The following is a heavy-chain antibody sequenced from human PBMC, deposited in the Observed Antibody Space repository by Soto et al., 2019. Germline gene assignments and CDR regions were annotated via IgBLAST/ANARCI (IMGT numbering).Heavy chain of an antibody. CDR1: GFTFSSYA. CDR3: AETGRAVATTFDY. CDR2: ISGSGGST. J-gene: IGHJ4*02. V-gene: IGHV3-23*01. D-gene: IGHD5-12*01. Sequence: GGSLRLSCAASGFTFSSYAMSWVRQAPGKGLEWVSAISGSGGSTYYADSVKGRFTISRDNSKNTPYLQMNSLRAEDTAVYYCAETGRAVATTFDYWGQGTLVTVSS.